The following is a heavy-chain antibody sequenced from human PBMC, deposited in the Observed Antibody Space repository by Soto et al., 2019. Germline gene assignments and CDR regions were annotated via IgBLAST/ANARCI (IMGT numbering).Heavy chain of an antibody. CDR1: GYTFTSYD. D-gene: IGHD6-13*01. V-gene: IGHV1-8*01. Sequence: GASVKVSCKASGYTFTSYDINWVRQATGQGLEWMGWMNPNSGNTAYAQKFQGRVTMTRNTSISTAYMELSSLRSEDTAVYYCARGTGIAAAYGNWGQGTLVTVSS. CDR2: MNPNSGNT. J-gene: IGHJ4*02. CDR3: ARGTGIAAAYGN.